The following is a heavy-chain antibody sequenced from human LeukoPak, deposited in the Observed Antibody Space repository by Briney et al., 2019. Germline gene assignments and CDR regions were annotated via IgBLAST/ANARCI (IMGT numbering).Heavy chain of an antibody. V-gene: IGHV6-1*01. Sequence: SQTLSLTCAISGDSVSSNSAAWTWIRQSPSRGLEWLGRTYYRSKWYNDYAISVKSRISINPDTSKNQFSLNLSSVTAADTAVYYCARQHGGWYNFDYWGQGTLVTVSA. D-gene: IGHD6-19*01. CDR1: GDSVSSNSAA. CDR2: TYYRSKWYN. J-gene: IGHJ4*02. CDR3: ARQHGGWYNFDY.